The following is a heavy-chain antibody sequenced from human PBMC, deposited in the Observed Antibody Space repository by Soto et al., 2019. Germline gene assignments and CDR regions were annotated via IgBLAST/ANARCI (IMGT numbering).Heavy chain of an antibody. CDR1: VYSVSSNTAT. V-gene: IGHV6-1*01. Sequence: PSQTLSLTCAISVYSVSSNTATWNWIIQSPSRGLEWLGRTYYKSKWYTDSAISVKSRIVINPDTSKNQISLQLKSVTPEDAAVYYCARARRIVVTGQCLECWGQGTLFTVSS. CDR2: TYYKSKWYT. D-gene: IGHD6-19*01. CDR3: ARARRIVVTGQCLEC. J-gene: IGHJ4*02.